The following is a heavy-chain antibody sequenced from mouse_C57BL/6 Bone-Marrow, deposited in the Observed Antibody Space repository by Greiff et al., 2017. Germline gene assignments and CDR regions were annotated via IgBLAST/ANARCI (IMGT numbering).Heavy chain of an antibody. CDR1: GYTFTDYN. J-gene: IGHJ4*01. Sequence: VQLKQSGPELVKPGASVKMSCKASGYTFTDYNMHWVKQSHGKSLEWIGYINPNNGGTSYNQKFKGKATLTVNKSSSTAYMELRSQTSEESAVSDCANDILWLRRDYYAMDYWGQGTSVTVSS. D-gene: IGHD2-2*01. CDR3: ANDILWLRRDYYAMDY. CDR2: INPNNGGT. V-gene: IGHV1-22*01.